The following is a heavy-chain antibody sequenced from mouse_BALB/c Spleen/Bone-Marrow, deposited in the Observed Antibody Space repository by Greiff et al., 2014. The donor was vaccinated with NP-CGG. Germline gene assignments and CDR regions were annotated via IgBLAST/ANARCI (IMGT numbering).Heavy chain of an antibody. CDR2: INPSTGYT. V-gene: IGHV1-7*01. D-gene: IGHD2-10*02. Sequence: LQESEAELAKPGASVKMSCKASGYTFTSYWMHWVKQRPGQGLEWIGYINPSTGYTEYNQKFKDKATLTADKSSSTAYMQLSSLTSEDSTVYYCASGLEGFAYWGQGTLVTVSA. CDR1: GYTFTSYW. CDR3: ASGLEGFAY. J-gene: IGHJ3*01.